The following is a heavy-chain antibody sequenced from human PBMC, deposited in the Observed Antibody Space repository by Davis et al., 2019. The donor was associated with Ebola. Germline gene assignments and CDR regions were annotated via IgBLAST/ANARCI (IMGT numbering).Heavy chain of an antibody. J-gene: IGHJ4*02. CDR2: ISNAKSST. D-gene: IGHD1-1*01. V-gene: IGHV3-30*18. Sequence: GESLKISCAASGFAFSISGMHWVRQAPGKGLEWVAVISNAKSSTYYADSVKGRFTISRDNSKNTLYLQMNSLRAEDTAVYYCTKEVPLGRGTLPRSYFDYWGQGTLVTASS. CDR1: GFAFSISG. CDR3: TKEVPLGRGTLPRSYFDY.